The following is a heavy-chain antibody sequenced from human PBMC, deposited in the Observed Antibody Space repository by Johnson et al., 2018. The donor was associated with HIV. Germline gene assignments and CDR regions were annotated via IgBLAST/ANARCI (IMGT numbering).Heavy chain of an antibody. CDR1: GFTFSSYG. J-gene: IGHJ3*02. CDR2: IWCDGSNK. CDR3: AKDRGLLDAFDI. Sequence: QVQLVESGGGLVRPGRSLRLSCAASGFTFSSYGIHWVRQAPGKGLEWEAFIWCDGSNKSYAGSVKGRFTISRDNSNNTLYLQMNSLRAADTAVYYCAKDRGLLDAFDIWGQGTMVTVSS. V-gene: IGHV3-33*06.